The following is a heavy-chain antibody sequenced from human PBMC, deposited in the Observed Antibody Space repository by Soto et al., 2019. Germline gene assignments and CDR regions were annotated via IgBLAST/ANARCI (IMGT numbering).Heavy chain of an antibody. CDR1: GGSFSAYY. CDR2: IIHSERT. CDR3: ARQRPTDGRWEFANYYGMDV. J-gene: IGHJ6*02. D-gene: IGHD1-26*01. V-gene: IGHV4-34*12. Sequence: SETLSLTCAVYGGSFSAYYWSWVRQPPGKGLEWIGEIIHSERTKYNPSLKSRVTISVDTSKNQFSLKLSSVTAADTAVYYCARQRPTDGRWEFANYYGMDVWGQGTPVTVSS.